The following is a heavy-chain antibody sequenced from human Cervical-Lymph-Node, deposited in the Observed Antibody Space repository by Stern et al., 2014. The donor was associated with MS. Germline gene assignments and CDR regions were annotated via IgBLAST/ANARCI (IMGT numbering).Heavy chain of an antibody. CDR3: AREGGNTAEYFQH. CDR2: IWYDGSNR. V-gene: IGHV3-33*01. D-gene: IGHD4-23*01. Sequence: PTPPPPPPPSTSTRPPTHCLPHAPRHALEPPAIIWYDGSNRYYADSVKGRFTISRDNSKNTLYLQMNSLRADDTAVYYCAREGGNTAEYFQHWGQGTLVTVSS. J-gene: IGHJ1*01. CDR1: PSTSTRPP.